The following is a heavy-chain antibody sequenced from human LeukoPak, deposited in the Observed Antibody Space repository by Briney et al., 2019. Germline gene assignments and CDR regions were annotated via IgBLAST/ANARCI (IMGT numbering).Heavy chain of an antibody. CDR2: ISSSSSYI. V-gene: IGHV3-21*01. Sequence: GGSPRLSCAASGFTFSSYSMNWVRQAPGKGLEWVSSISSSSSYIYYADSVKGRFTISRDNAKNSLYLQMNSLRAEDTAVYYCARDTHPPYYFDYWGQGTLVTVSS. CDR3: ARDTHPPYYFDY. CDR1: GFTFSSYS. J-gene: IGHJ4*02.